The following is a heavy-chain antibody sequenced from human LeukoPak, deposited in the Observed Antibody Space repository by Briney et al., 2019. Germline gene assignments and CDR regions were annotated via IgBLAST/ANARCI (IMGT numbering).Heavy chain of an antibody. CDR2: ISGSGDNT. V-gene: IGHV3-23*01. Sequence: GGSLRLSCAASGFTFSSYAMSWVRQAPGKGLEWVSGISGSGDNTYYADSVKGRFTISRDNSKNTLYVQVNSLGTEDTAAYYCAKDVAAAAGYYFDYWGQGTLVSVSS. CDR1: GFTFSSYA. D-gene: IGHD6-13*01. CDR3: AKDVAAAAGYYFDY. J-gene: IGHJ4*02.